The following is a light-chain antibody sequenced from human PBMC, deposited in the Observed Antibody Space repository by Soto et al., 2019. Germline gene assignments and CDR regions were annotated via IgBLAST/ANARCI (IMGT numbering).Light chain of an antibody. J-gene: IGLJ3*02. Sequence: QSALTQPASVSGSPGQSITISCTGTSSDVGSYNYVSWYQQHPGKAPKLMIYEVSNRPSGVSNRFSGPKSGNTASLTISELQAEDAANYYCSSYTSISTRVFGGGTQLTVL. CDR3: SSYTSISTRV. V-gene: IGLV2-14*01. CDR1: SSDVGSYNY. CDR2: EVS.